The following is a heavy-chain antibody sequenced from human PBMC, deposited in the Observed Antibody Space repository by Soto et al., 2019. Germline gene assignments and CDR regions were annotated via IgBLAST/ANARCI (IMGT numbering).Heavy chain of an antibody. CDR1: GFSLSTSGMC. CDR3: ARIHMVRGNRGYYYGMDV. CDR2: IDWDDDK. D-gene: IGHD3-10*01. Sequence: SGPTLVNPTQTLTLTCALSGFSLSTSGMCVSWIRQPPGKALEWLALIDWDDDKYYSTSLKTRLTISKDTSKNQVVLTMTNMDPVDTATYYCARIHMVRGNRGYYYGMDVWGQGTTVTVSS. V-gene: IGHV2-70*01. J-gene: IGHJ6*02.